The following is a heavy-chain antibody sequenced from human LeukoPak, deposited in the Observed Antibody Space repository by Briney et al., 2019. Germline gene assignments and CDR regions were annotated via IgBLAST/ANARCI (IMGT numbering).Heavy chain of an antibody. CDR1: GFTVSSYA. D-gene: IGHD5-12*01. Sequence: PGGSLRLSCAASGFTVSSYAMSLVRQAPGKGLEWVSGISGSGGSTYYADSVKGRFTISRDNSKNTLYLQMNSLRAEDTAVYYCAKDKRLYSGYDYTFDYWGQGTLVTVSS. CDR2: ISGSGGST. J-gene: IGHJ4*02. V-gene: IGHV3-23*01. CDR3: AKDKRLYSGYDYTFDY.